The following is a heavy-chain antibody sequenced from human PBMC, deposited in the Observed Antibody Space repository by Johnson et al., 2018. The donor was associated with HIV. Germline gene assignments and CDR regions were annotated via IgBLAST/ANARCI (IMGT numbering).Heavy chain of an antibody. CDR2: IRSQAYGGTT. V-gene: IGHV3-49*04. CDR3: TSEILLDAFDI. CDR1: GFTFSSYA. Sequence: VQLVESGGGVVRPGGSLRLSCAASGFTFSSYAMSWVRQAPGKGLEWVGCIRSQAYGGTTEYAASVKGRFTISRDDSKSIAYLQMNSLKTEDTAVYYCTSEILLDAFDIWGQGTMVTVSS. J-gene: IGHJ3*02. D-gene: IGHD2-15*01.